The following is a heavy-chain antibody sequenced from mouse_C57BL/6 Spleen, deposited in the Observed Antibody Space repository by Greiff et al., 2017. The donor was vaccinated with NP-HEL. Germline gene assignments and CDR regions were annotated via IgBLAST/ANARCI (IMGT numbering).Heavy chain of an antibody. J-gene: IGHJ3*01. CDR2: IDPETGGT. V-gene: IGHV1-15*01. CDR1: GYTFTDYE. Sequence: VKLVESGAELVRPGASVTLSCKASGYTFTDYEMHWVKQTPVHGLEWIGAIDPETGGTAYNQKFKGKAILTADKSSSTAYMELRSLTSEDSAVYYCTRGMAYWSQGTLVTVSA. CDR3: TRGMAY.